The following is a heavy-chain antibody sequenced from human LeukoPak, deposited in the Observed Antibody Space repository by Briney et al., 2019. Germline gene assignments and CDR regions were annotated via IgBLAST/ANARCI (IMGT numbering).Heavy chain of an antibody. CDR3: ARHTYARPFDF. CDR2: VYYSGDT. CDR1: GGSISGPY. Sequence: SETLSLTYTVSGGSISGPYWSWIRQPPGKGLEWIAYVYYSGDTNYNPSLKSRAAISLDTSKNQFSLTVTSVTAADTAIYYCARHTYARPFDFWGQGTLVTVSS. D-gene: IGHD6-6*01. J-gene: IGHJ4*02. V-gene: IGHV4-59*08.